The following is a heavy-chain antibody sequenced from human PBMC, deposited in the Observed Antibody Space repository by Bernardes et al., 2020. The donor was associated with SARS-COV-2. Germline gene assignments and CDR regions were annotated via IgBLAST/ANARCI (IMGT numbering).Heavy chain of an antibody. D-gene: IGHD3-3*01. CDR3: EREFDFWRGCHAY. V-gene: IGHV3-21*01. CDR1: RFTFSSYT. CDR2: VVTMSSYI. J-gene: IGHJ4*02. Sequence: SMKLVCASARFTFSSYTMNSVRPAHRKVREWDGSVVTMSSYIYYADSVKGRLTISRDNAKNPLYLQMNSLRAEDTAVYYCEREFDFWRGCHAYWGQGTLLTVSS.